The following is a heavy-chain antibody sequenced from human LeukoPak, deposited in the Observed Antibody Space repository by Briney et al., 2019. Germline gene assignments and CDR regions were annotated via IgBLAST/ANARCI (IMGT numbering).Heavy chain of an antibody. V-gene: IGHV3-23*01. CDR3: ASGTYRLGDY. D-gene: IGHD3-10*01. CDR1: GFSFSTYA. CDR2: ISGSGVDT. J-gene: IGHJ4*02. Sequence: GGSLRLSCAASGFSFSTYAMSWVRQAPGKGLEWFSGISGSGVDTHYADSVKGRFRISRDNSKNTLYLQLNSLRAEDTAVYYCASGTYRLGDYWGLGTLVTVSS.